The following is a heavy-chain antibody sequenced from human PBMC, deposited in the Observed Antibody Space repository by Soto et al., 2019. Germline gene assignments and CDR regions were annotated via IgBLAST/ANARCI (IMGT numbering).Heavy chain of an antibody. CDR2: LSYDGSNK. V-gene: IGHV3-30-3*01. CDR3: ARDVESGSSQYYYYFYGMDV. Sequence: SLGLSCAASGFPFSSNAMHWVRQAPGKGLEGVAVLSYDGSNKYYADSVKGRFTISRDNSKNTLYLQMDSLRTEDTALYYCARDVESGSSQYYYYFYGMDVWGQGTTVTVSS. D-gene: IGHD1-26*01. J-gene: IGHJ6*02. CDR1: GFPFSSNA.